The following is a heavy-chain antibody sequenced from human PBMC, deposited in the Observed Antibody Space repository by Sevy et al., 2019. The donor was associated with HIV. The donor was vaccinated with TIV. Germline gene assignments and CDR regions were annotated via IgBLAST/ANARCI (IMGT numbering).Heavy chain of an antibody. CDR3: VKDPLISLGADLFDY. CDR2: IQYDGGNK. Sequence: GGSLRLSCATSGFTFNSHGMHWVRQAPGKGLEWVSFIQYDGGNKNYADSVKGRFTISRDNSKNTLYLQLISLRTEDTALYYCVKDPLISLGADLFDYWGQGTLVTVSS. D-gene: IGHD1-20*01. CDR1: GFTFNSHG. J-gene: IGHJ4*02. V-gene: IGHV3-30*02.